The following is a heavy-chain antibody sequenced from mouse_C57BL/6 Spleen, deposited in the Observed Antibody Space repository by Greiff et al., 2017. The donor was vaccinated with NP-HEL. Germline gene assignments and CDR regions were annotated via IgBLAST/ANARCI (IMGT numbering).Heavy chain of an antibody. D-gene: IGHD2-12*01. CDR3: ARSLRQGYAMDY. J-gene: IGHJ4*01. CDR2: IHPNSGST. V-gene: IGHV1-64*01. CDR1: GYTFTSYW. Sequence: VQLQQPGAELVKPGASVKLSCKASGYTFTSYWMHWVKQRPGQGLEWIGMIHPNSGSTNYNEKFKSKATLTVDKSSSTAYMQRSSLTSEDSAVYYCARSLRQGYAMDYWGQGTSVTVSS.